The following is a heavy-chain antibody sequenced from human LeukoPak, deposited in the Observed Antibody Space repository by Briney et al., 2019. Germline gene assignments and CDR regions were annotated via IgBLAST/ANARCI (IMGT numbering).Heavy chain of an antibody. CDR2: IRYDGSNK. D-gene: IGHD3-22*01. V-gene: IGHV3-30*02. CDR3: AKIPHYYDSSGYYAY. Sequence: GGSLRLSCAASGFIFNNAWMIWVRQAPGKGLEWVAFIRYDGSNKYYADSVKGRFTISRDNSKNTLYLQMNSLRVEDTAVYYCAKIPHYYDSSGYYAYWGQGTLVTVSS. CDR1: GFIFNNAW. J-gene: IGHJ4*02.